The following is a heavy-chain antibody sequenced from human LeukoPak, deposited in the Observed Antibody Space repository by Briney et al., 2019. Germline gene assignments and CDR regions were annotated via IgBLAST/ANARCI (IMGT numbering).Heavy chain of an antibody. J-gene: IGHJ5*02. Sequence: GGSVKVFCKAFGYTFTGDFLHWGRQAPGQGVEWMGWISPNNGGTYYAQKFHDRVTMTRDTSISTVYMELSRLRSDDTAVYYCARHVGATRDLDPWGQGTLVTVSS. V-gene: IGHV1-2*02. D-gene: IGHD1-26*01. CDR2: ISPNNGGT. CDR3: ARHVGATRDLDP. CDR1: GYTFTGDF.